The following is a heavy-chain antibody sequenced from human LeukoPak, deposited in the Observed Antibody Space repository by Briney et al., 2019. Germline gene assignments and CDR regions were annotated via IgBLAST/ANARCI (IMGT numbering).Heavy chain of an antibody. V-gene: IGHV1-69*13. CDR2: IIPIFGTA. CDR3: ARSALGYCTNGVCRSFDY. Sequence: SVKVSCKASGGTFSSYAISWVRQAPGQGLEWMGGIIPIFGTANYAQKFQGRVTITADESTSAAYMELSSLRSEDTAVYYCARSALGYCTNGVCRSFDYWGQGTLVTVSS. J-gene: IGHJ4*02. CDR1: GGTFSSYA. D-gene: IGHD2-8*01.